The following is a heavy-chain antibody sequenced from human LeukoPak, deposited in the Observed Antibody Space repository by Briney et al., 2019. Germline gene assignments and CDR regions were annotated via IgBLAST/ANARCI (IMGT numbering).Heavy chain of an antibody. CDR1: GYTFTGYY. V-gene: IGHV1-2*02. Sequence: ASVKVSCKASGYTFTGYYMHWVRQAPGQGLEWMGWINPNSGGTNYAQKFQGRVTMTRDTSISTAYMELSRLRSDDTAVYYCARAPCGGYDFWSGYPKRGHYYYMDVWGKGTTVTVSS. CDR2: INPNSGGT. CDR3: ARAPCGGYDFWSGYPKRGHYYYMDV. D-gene: IGHD3-3*01. J-gene: IGHJ6*03.